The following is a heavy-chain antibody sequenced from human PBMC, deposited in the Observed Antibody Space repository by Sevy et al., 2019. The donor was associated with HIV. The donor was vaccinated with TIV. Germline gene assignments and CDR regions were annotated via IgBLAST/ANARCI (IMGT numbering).Heavy chain of an antibody. CDR2: ISAYNGNT. CDR3: ARVRHCGGDCYRYYYYGMDV. J-gene: IGHJ6*02. D-gene: IGHD2-21*02. Sequence: ASVKVSCKASGYTFTSYGISWVRQAPGQGLEWMGWISAYNGNTNYAQNLQGRVTMTTDTSTSTAYRELRSLRSDDTAVYYCARVRHCGGDCYRYYYYGMDVWGQGTTVTVSS. CDR1: GYTFTSYG. V-gene: IGHV1-18*04.